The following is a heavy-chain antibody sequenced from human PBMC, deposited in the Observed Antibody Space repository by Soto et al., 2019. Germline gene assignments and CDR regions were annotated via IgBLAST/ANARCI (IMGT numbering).Heavy chain of an antibody. CDR1: GGSVTNSSYY. CDR2: VYHGGRS. J-gene: IGHJ4*02. V-gene: IGHV4-39*01. CDR3: VSQRTTVPTQAYFDY. D-gene: IGHD4-17*01. Sequence: SETLSLTLTVSGGSVTNSSYYWRWIHQSPGKGLEWIGSVYHGGRSYSKSSVKSRVTIAVDTSKNRFSLSLNSVTASDTAVYFCVSQRTTVPTQAYFDYWGPGALVTVS.